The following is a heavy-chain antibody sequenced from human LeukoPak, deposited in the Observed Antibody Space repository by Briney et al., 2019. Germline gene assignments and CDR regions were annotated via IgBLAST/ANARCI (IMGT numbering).Heavy chain of an antibody. Sequence: PGGSLRLSCAASGFTFSDYYMSWIRQAPGKGLEWVSNISGSGSGGNTYYADSVKGRFTISRDNSKNTLYLQMNSLRAEDTAVYYCARDWGDGYNRRGFAYWGQGTLVTVSS. J-gene: IGHJ4*02. D-gene: IGHD5-24*01. V-gene: IGHV3-23*01. CDR3: ARDWGDGYNRRGFAY. CDR1: GFTFSDYY. CDR2: ISGSGSGGNT.